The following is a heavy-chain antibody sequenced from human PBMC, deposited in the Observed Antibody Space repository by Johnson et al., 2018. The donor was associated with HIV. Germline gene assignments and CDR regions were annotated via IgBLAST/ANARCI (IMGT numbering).Heavy chain of an antibody. CDR3: ARTGVVGAFDI. CDR2: IGTAGDT. J-gene: IGHJ3*02. Sequence: VQLVESGGGLVQPGGSLRLSCAASGFTFSTYDMYWVRQATGKGLEWVSTIGTAGDTYYAGSVKGRFTISRENANNSLYLQMNSLRAGDTAVYYCARTGVVGAFDIWGQGTMVTVSS. V-gene: IGHV3-13*01. D-gene: IGHD1-26*01. CDR1: GFTFSTYD.